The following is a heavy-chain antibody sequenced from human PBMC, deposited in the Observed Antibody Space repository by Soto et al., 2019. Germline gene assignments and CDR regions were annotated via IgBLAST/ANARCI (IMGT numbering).Heavy chain of an antibody. V-gene: IGHV1-69*06. Sequence: AASVKVSFKASGGTFSSYAISWWRQAPGQGLEWMGGIIPIFGTANYAQKFQGRVTITADKSTSTAYMELSSLRSEDTAVYYFARDEGSEISSGSYQVASDPWGRG. CDR1: GGTFSSYA. J-gene: IGHJ3*01. CDR3: ARDEGSEISSGSYQVASDP. D-gene: IGHD1-26*01. CDR2: IIPIFGTA.